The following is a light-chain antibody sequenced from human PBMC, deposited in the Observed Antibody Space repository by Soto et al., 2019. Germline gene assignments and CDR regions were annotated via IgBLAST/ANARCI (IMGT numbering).Light chain of an antibody. CDR1: SSDVGGYNY. V-gene: IGLV2-8*01. J-gene: IGLJ2*01. CDR2: EVN. CDR3: QSYDSSLTGVV. Sequence: QSVLTQPPSASGSPGQSVAISCTGTSSDVGGYNYVSWYQQHPGKAPKLMIYEVNKRPSGVPDRFSGSKSGTSASLAITGLQAEDEADYYCQSYDSSLTGVVFGGGTKLTVL.